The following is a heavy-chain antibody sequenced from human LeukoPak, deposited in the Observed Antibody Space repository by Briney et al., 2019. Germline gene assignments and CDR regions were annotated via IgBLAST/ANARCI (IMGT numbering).Heavy chain of an antibody. CDR2: IYYSGST. CDR1: GGSISSNY. Sequence: SETLSLTCTVSGGSISSNYWSWIRQPPGKGLEWIGYIYYSGSTNYNPSLKSRVTISVDTSKNQFSLKLSSVTAADTAVYYCARAGMGYYFDYWGQGTLVTVSS. V-gene: IGHV4-59*01. J-gene: IGHJ4*02. CDR3: ARAGMGYYFDY. D-gene: IGHD6-13*01.